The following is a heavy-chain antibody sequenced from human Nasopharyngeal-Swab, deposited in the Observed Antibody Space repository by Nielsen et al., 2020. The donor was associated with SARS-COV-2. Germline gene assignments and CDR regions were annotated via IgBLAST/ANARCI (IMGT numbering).Heavy chain of an antibody. CDR3: ARAGRGSSSWYVMDYYYGMDV. Sequence: WVRQAPGQGLEWMGWINTNTGHPTYAPGFTGRFVFSLDTSVSTAYLQISSLKAEDTAVYNCARAGRGSSSWYVMDYYYGMDVWGQGTTVTVSS. J-gene: IGHJ6*02. D-gene: IGHD6-13*01. CDR2: INTNTGHP. V-gene: IGHV7-4-1*02.